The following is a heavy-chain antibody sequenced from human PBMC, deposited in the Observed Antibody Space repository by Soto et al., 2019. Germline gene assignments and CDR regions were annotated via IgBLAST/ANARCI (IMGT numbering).Heavy chain of an antibody. CDR3: ARGRKYYYYYGMEV. V-gene: IGHV4-34*01. J-gene: IGHJ6*02. CDR2: INHSGST. CDR1: GGSFSGYY. Sequence: SETLSLTCAVYGGSFSGYYWSWIRQPPGKGLEWIGEINHSGSTNYNPSLKSRVTISVDTSKNQFSLKLSSVTAADTAVYYCARGRKYYYYYGMEVWGQGTTVTVSS.